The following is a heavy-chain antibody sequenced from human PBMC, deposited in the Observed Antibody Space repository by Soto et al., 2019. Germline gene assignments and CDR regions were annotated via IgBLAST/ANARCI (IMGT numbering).Heavy chain of an antibody. Sequence: SLRLSCAASGFTFTRHARHWVRQTPGKGLEWVAAISYDEIDKKYASSVKGRFTASRDNVKNTLSLQMKSLRPEDTAVYYCAKDSGYQLPDNYSDYGLDVWGQGTRVTVSS. J-gene: IGHJ6*02. D-gene: IGHD2-2*01. CDR2: ISYDEIDK. CDR3: AKDSGYQLPDNYSDYGLDV. V-gene: IGHV3-30*18. CDR1: GFTFTRHA.